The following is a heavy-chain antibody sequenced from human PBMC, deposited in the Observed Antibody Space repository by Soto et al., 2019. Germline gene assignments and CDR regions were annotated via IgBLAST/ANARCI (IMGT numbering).Heavy chain of an antibody. CDR3: ASSWGIAARQLGMDV. Sequence: ETLCLTCTFSVYSITTYGVSWIRQHAGKGLEWIGRIDTSGNTNYSPSFQGHVTISADKSISTAYLQWSSLKASDTAMYYCASSWGIAARQLGMDVWGQGTTVNVSS. CDR2: IDTSGNT. V-gene: IGHV5-10-1*01. J-gene: IGHJ6*02. CDR1: VYSITTYG. D-gene: IGHD6-6*01.